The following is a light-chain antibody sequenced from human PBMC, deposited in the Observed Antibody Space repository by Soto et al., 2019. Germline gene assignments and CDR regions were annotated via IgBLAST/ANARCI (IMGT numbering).Light chain of an antibody. V-gene: IGKV3-20*01. CDR1: QSVSSSC. CDR2: GVS. Sequence: ESVLTQSPGTLSLSPGERATLSCRASQSVSSSCLAWYQQKPGQAPRLLIYGVSSSATGIPDRFSGSGSGTDFTLTISRLEPEDFTVYYCQQYGNSPSLTFGGGTNVEIK. J-gene: IGKJ4*01. CDR3: QQYGNSPSLT.